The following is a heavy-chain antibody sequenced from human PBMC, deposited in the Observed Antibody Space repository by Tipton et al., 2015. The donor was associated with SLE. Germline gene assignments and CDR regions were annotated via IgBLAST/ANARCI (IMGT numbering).Heavy chain of an antibody. D-gene: IGHD3-16*01. CDR3: ARGRPSDYIWVYSGWVFDY. CDR1: GGSISGYY. CDR2: INHSGST. Sequence: TLSLTCTVSGGSISGYYWSWVRQPPGKGLEWIGEINHSGSTNYNPSLESRVTISVDTSKNQFSLKLSSVTAADTALYYCARGRPSDYIWVYSGWVFDYWGQGTLVTVSS. V-gene: IGHV4-34*01. J-gene: IGHJ4*02.